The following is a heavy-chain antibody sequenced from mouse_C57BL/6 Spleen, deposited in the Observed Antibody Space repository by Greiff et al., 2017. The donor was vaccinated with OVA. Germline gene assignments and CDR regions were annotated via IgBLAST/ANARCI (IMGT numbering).Heavy chain of an antibody. CDR2: IDPSDSYT. CDR1: GYTFTSYW. J-gene: IGHJ3*01. D-gene: IGHD1-1*01. CDR3: ASLTTVVEEGTWFAY. Sequence: QVHVKQPGAELVKPGASVKLSCKASGYTFTSYWMQWVKQRPGQGLEWIGEIDPSDSYTNYNQKFKGKATLTVDTSSSTAYMQLSSLTSEDSAVYYCASLTTVVEEGTWFAYWGQGTLVTVSA. V-gene: IGHV1-50*01.